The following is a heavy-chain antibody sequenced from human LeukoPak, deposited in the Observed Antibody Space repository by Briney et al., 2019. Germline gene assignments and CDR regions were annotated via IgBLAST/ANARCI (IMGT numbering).Heavy chain of an antibody. D-gene: IGHD3-3*01. Sequence: SVKVSCKASGGTFSSYAISWVRQAPGQGLEWMGRIIPIFGTANYAQKFQGRVTITADKSTSTAYMELSSLRSEDTAVYYCARADYDFWSGYLSHAFDIWGQGTMVTVSS. CDR1: GGTFSSYA. V-gene: IGHV1-69*06. CDR3: ARADYDFWSGYLSHAFDI. CDR2: IIPIFGTA. J-gene: IGHJ3*02.